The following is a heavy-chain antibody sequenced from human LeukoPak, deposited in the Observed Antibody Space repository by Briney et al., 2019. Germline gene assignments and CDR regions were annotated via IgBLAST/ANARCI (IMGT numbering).Heavy chain of an antibody. Sequence: GGSLRLSCAASGFTFSRYSVNWVGQAPGKGLEWVSSISSSSSYIYNADSVKGRLIKSRDNAKNSLYLQMNTLRAEDTAVYYCARELRGFDPWGQGTLVTVSS. D-gene: IGHD5-12*01. J-gene: IGHJ5*02. CDR3: ARELRGFDP. V-gene: IGHV3-21*01. CDR2: ISSSSSYI. CDR1: GFTFSRYS.